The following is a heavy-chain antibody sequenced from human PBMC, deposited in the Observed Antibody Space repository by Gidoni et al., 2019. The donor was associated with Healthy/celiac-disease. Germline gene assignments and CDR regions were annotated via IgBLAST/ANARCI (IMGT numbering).Heavy chain of an antibody. CDR1: GFPPSTSGVG. CDR2: IYWKDDK. D-gene: IGHD3-22*01. Sequence: QITLKESGPTLVKPTPTLTLTCTFSGFPPSTSGVGVGWIRQPPGKALEWLALIYWKDDKHYSPSLKSRLTITKDTSKNQVVLTMTNMDPVDTATYYCAHRHGYYYDSSGYYYWFDPWGQGTLVTVSS. J-gene: IGHJ5*02. V-gene: IGHV2-5*01. CDR3: AHRHGYYYDSSGYYYWFDP.